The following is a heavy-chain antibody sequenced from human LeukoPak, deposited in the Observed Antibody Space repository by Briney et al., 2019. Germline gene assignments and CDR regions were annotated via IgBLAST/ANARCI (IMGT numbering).Heavy chain of an antibody. D-gene: IGHD6-19*01. Sequence: GGSLRLSCAASGFTFSSYDMHWVRQATGKGLEWVSAIGTAGDTCYPGSVKGRFTISRENAKNSLYLQMNSLRAGDTAVYYCARAYSSGWTARYYYYGMDVWGQGTTVTVSS. V-gene: IGHV3-13*01. CDR1: GFTFSSYD. CDR2: IGTAGDT. J-gene: IGHJ6*02. CDR3: ARAYSSGWTARYYYYGMDV.